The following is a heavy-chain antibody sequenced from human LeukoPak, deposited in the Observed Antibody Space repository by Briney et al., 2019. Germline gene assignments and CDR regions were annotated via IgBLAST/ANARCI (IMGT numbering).Heavy chain of an antibody. CDR3: ARDATRGGDNDY. V-gene: IGHV3-7*01. Sequence: GGSLRLSCAASGFTFSSYAMSWVRRAPGKGLEWVANINEDGSYKFHADSVKGRLTISRDNSKNSLYLQMSSLRADDTAVYYCARDATRGGDNDYWGQGTRVIVSS. CDR1: GFTFSSYA. J-gene: IGHJ4*02. D-gene: IGHD2-21*02. CDR2: INEDGSYK.